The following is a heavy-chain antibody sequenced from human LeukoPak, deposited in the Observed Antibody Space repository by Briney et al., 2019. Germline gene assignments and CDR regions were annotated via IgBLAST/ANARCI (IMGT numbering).Heavy chain of an antibody. D-gene: IGHD2-8*01. CDR3: AREMAV. J-gene: IGHJ4*02. CDR2: IWYDGSNE. CDR1: GFTFSTYW. Sequence: GGSLRLSCAASGFTFSTYWMSWARQVPGKGLEWVAVIWYDGSNEDYADSVKGRFTISRDNSKNTLYLQMNSLRAEDTAVYYCAREMAVWGQGALVTVSS. V-gene: IGHV3-33*08.